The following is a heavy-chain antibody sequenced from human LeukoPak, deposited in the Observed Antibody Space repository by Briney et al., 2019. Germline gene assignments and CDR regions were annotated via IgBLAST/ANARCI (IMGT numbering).Heavy chain of an antibody. CDR1: GFTFSSYA. CDR3: ARDAGSTSWSPKEDY. Sequence: QPGGSLRLSCAASGFTFSSYAMSWVRQASGKGLEWVSTISGSGGSTYYADSVKGRFTISRDNSKNTLYLQMNSLRAEDAAVYYCARDAGSTSWSPKEDYWGQGTLVTVSS. J-gene: IGHJ4*02. CDR2: ISGSGGST. D-gene: IGHD6-13*01. V-gene: IGHV3-23*01.